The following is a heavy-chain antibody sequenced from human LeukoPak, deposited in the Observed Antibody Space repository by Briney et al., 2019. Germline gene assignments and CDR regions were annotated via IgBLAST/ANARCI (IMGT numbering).Heavy chain of an antibody. J-gene: IGHJ4*02. CDR3: TRHVATGIDY. CDR1: GFTFSGSA. CDR2: IRSKANSYAT. Sequence: PGGSLRLSCAASGFTFSGSAMHWVRQASGKGLEWVGRIRSKANSYATAYAASVKGRFTISRDDSKNTAYLQMNSLKTEDTAVYYCTRHVATGIDYWGQGTLVTVSS. V-gene: IGHV3-73*01.